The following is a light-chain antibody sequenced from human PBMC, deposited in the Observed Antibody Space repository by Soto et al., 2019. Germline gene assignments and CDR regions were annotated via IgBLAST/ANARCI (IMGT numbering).Light chain of an antibody. Sequence: HSVLTQPASVSGSPGQSITISCTGTSSDVGGYNYVSWYQQHPGKAPKLMIYEVTNRPSGVSNRFSGSKSGNTASLTISGLQAEDEAEYYCSSYTSSTTLEVFGSGTKVTVL. CDR3: SSYTSSTTLEV. J-gene: IGLJ1*01. CDR2: EVT. V-gene: IGLV2-14*01. CDR1: SSDVGGYNY.